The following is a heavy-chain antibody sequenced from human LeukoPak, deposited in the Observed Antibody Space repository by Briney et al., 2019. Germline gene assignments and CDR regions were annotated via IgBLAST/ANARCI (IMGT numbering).Heavy chain of an antibody. V-gene: IGHV3-30*02. CDR2: IRYDGSHK. CDR3: ATVDY. CDR1: GFTFSSYG. Sequence: GGSLRLSCAASGFTFSSYGMHWVRQAPGKGLEWVTFIRYDGSHKYYADSVKGRFTISRDNSKNTLYLQMNSLRAEDTAVYYCATVDYWGQGTLVTVSS. J-gene: IGHJ4*02.